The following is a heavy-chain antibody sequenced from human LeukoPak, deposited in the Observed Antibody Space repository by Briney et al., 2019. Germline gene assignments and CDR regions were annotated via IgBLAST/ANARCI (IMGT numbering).Heavy chain of an antibody. CDR2: IVVGSGNT. D-gene: IGHD1-26*01. Sequence: GTSVKVSCKASGFTFTSSAMQWVQQARGQRLEWIGWIVVGSGNTNYAQKFQERVTITRDMSTSTAYMELSSLRSEDTAVYYCAAGVYSGSYSSYYYYYGMDVWGQGTTVTVSS. CDR1: GFTFTSSA. J-gene: IGHJ6*02. CDR3: AAGVYSGSYSSYYYYYGMDV. V-gene: IGHV1-58*02.